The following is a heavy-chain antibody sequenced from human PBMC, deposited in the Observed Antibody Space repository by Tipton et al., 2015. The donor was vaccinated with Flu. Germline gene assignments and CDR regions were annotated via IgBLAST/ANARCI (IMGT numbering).Heavy chain of an antibody. D-gene: IGHD2-15*01. CDR1: GASISSESYY. Sequence: LRLSCTVSGASISSESYYWGWIRQPPGKGLEWIGNIYHSGSTNYNPSLKSRVTISLDKSKNQFSLNLSSVTAADTAVYYCARKYCSGGSCYHFDYWGQGTLVTVSS. J-gene: IGHJ4*02. V-gene: IGHV4-39*07. CDR3: ARKYCSGGSCYHFDY. CDR2: IYHSGST.